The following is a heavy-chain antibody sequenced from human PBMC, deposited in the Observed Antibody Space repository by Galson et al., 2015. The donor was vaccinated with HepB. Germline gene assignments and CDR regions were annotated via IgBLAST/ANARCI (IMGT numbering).Heavy chain of an antibody. Sequence: SLRLSCAASGFTFSDYYMSWIRQAPGKGLEWVSYISSSSSYTNYADSVKGRFTISRDNAKNSLYLQMNSLRAEDTAVYYCARDGAAGTGGHDAFDIWGQGTMVTVSS. CDR1: GFTFSDYY. CDR3: ARDGAAGTGGHDAFDI. CDR2: ISSSSSYT. V-gene: IGHV3-11*06. D-gene: IGHD6-13*01. J-gene: IGHJ3*02.